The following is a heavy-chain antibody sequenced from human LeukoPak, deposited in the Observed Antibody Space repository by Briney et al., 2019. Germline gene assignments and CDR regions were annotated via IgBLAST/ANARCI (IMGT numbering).Heavy chain of an antibody. Sequence: PSETLSLTCTVSGGPINGYFWTWIRQPPGKGLEWIGYISDSGSTNYNPSLKSRVTLSVDSSNTEFSLRLNSVTAADTAVYYCARVFRGAVTSNWFDPWGQGTPVTVSS. CDR1: GGPINGYF. D-gene: IGHD4-17*01. CDR2: ISDSGST. J-gene: IGHJ5*02. CDR3: ARVFRGAVTSNWFDP. V-gene: IGHV4-59*01.